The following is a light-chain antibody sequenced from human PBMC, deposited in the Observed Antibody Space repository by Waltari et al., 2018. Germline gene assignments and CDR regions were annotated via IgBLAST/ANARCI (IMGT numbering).Light chain of an antibody. CDR1: QNVVGTY. Sequence: EIVLTQSPGTLSLSPGERATLSCRASQNVVGTYLAWYQQKPGQAPRLLISGTDTRATGIPDRFTGSESGTDFTLTISRLVPEDFAVYYCQQYGNLPITFGQGTRLEIK. V-gene: IGKV3-20*01. CDR3: QQYGNLPIT. CDR2: GTD. J-gene: IGKJ5*01.